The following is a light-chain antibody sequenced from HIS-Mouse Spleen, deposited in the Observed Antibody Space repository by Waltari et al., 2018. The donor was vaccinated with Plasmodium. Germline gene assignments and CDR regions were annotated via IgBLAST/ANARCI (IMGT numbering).Light chain of an antibody. Sequence: EIVMTQSPSTLSVSPGERTTLSFRASQSVSSNLAWYQQKPGQAPRLLIYCASTRATGIPARFSGSGSGTEFTLTISSLQSEDFAVYYCQQYNNWSFTFGPGTKVDIK. CDR1: QSVSSN. J-gene: IGKJ3*01. CDR3: QQYNNWSFT. CDR2: CAS. V-gene: IGKV3-15*01.